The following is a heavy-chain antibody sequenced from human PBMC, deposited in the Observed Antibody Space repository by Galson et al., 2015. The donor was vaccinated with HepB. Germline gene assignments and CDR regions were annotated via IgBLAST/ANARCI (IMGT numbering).Heavy chain of an antibody. J-gene: IGHJ4*02. CDR2: IRVGGTT. CDR3: SKRYTTSSGGHFAY. V-gene: IGHV3-23*01. CDR1: GFTFSSYA. D-gene: IGHD2-15*01. Sequence: SLRLSCAASGFTFSSYALSWVRQAPGEGLEWVSAIRVGGTTNYADSVKGRFTISRDSSKNTVYLQMNSLRAEDTALYYCSKRYTTSSGGHFAYWGQGALVTVSS.